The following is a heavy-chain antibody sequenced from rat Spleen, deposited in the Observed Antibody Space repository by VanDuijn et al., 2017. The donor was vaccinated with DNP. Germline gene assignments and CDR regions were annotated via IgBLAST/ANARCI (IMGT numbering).Heavy chain of an antibody. J-gene: IGHJ4*01. CDR1: GFNFNDYW. CDR2: INKDSRTK. V-gene: IGHV4-2*01. CDR3: ARTAYYAMDA. D-gene: IGHD2-6*01. Sequence: EVKLVESGGGLVLPGRSLKLSCAASGFNFNDYWMGWVRQAPGKGLEWIGEINKDSRTKKYSPSLKDNFTISRDNAQNTLYLQMSKLGSEDTAIYYCARTAYYAMDAWGQGTSVTVSS.